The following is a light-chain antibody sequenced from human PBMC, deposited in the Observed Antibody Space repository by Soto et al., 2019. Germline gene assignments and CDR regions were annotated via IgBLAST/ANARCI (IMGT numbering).Light chain of an antibody. CDR3: QQYNDRLPYT. CDR1: QSISTW. Sequence: DIQMPQYPSTLSESVGDRVNITCRASQSISTWLAWYQQKPGTAPRLLIYKASTLESGVPSRFSGSRSGTEFTLTVSSLQPDDFTTYYCQQYNDRLPYTFGQGTKLEIK. J-gene: IGKJ2*01. CDR2: KAS. V-gene: IGKV1-5*03.